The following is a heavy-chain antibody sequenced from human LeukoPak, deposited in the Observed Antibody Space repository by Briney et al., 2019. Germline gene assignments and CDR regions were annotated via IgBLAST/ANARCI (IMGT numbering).Heavy chain of an antibody. J-gene: IGHJ4*02. V-gene: IGHV3-33*01. Sequence: WTSLRLSCAASGFTFSTYGMHWVRQAPGKGLECVAGIWEDGSNIYYADSVKGRFIISRDNSKNTLYLQMNSLRAEDTAVYYCARAGYNSGWYEYWGQGTLVTVTS. CDR1: GFTFSTYG. CDR3: ARAGYNSGWYEY. CDR2: IWEDGSNI. D-gene: IGHD6-19*01.